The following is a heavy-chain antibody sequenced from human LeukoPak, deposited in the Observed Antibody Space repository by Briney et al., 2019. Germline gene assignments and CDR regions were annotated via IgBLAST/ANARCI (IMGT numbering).Heavy chain of an antibody. CDR1: GGTFSSYA. J-gene: IGHJ5*02. V-gene: IGHV1-69*04. CDR2: IIPIFGIA. D-gene: IGHD2-2*01. CDR3: AAGVDVPVPDGGWFDP. Sequence: ASVKVSCKASGGTFSSYAISWVRQAPGQGLEWMGRIIPIFGIANYAQKFQGRVTITADKSTSTADMELSSLRSEDTAVYYCAAGVDVPVPDGGWFDPWGQGTLVTVSS.